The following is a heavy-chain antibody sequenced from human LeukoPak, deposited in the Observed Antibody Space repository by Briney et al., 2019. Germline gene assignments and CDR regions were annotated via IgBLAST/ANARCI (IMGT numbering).Heavy chain of an antibody. D-gene: IGHD4/OR15-4a*01. CDR1: GFTFSTYA. Sequence: GGSLRLSCAASGFTFSTYAMSWDRQAPGKGLEWVSAITGSGDSTYYTDSVKGRFSVSRDNSKNTVYLQMNSLRVEDTAVYYCVYGSDSDYGGYPGLFDYWGQGTLVTVSS. CDR3: VYGSDSDYGGYPGLFDY. CDR2: ITGSGDST. V-gene: IGHV3-23*01. J-gene: IGHJ4*02.